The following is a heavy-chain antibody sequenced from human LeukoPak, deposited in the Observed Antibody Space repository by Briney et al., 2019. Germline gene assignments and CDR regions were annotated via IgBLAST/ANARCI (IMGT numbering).Heavy chain of an antibody. J-gene: IGHJ5*02. D-gene: IGHD3-10*01. Sequence: PSETLSLTCSVSGDSVSSTAYYWGWIRQPPGKGLEWIGNIYYSGTTYYTPSLKSRVTISVDTSKNQFSLKLSSVTAADTAVYYCARHKGYYDSGPKWFDPWGQGTLVTVSS. CDR1: GDSVSSTAYY. CDR2: IYYSGTT. V-gene: IGHV4-39*01. CDR3: ARHKGYYDSGPKWFDP.